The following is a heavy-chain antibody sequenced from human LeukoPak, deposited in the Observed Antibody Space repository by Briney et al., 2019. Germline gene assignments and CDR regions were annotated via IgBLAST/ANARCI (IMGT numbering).Heavy chain of an antibody. Sequence: GGSLRLSCAASGVTFSSNSMNWVRQAPGNGLQRLSCISSSSSTIYYADSVKGRFPISRDNAKNSLYLQMNSRGAEDTAVYYCAKELNTVNDYWGQGTLVTVSS. CDR3: AKELNTVNDY. V-gene: IGHV3-48*04. J-gene: IGHJ4*02. D-gene: IGHD4-17*01. CDR1: GVTFSSNS. CDR2: ISSSSSTI.